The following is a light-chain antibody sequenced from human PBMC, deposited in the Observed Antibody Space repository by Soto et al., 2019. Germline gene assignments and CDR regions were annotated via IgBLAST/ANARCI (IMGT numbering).Light chain of an antibody. J-gene: IGKJ2*02. CDR3: QQYNSYSPST. CDR1: QSISSW. V-gene: IGKV1-5*01. CDR2: DAS. Sequence: DIQMTQSPSTLSASVGDRVTITCRASQSISSWLAWYQQKPGKAPKLLIYDASSLESGVPSRFSGSGSGTEFTLTFSSLQPDDFATYYCQQYNSYSPSTFGQGTK.